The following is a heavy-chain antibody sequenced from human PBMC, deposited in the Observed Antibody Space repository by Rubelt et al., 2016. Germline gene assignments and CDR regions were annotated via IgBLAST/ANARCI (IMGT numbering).Heavy chain of an antibody. CDR1: GGTFSSYA. J-gene: IGHJ4*02. V-gene: IGHV1-18*01. Sequence: QVQLVQPGAEVKKPGSSVKVSCKASGGTFSSYAISWVRQAPGQGLEWMGRISAYNGNTNYAQKLQGRVTMTTDTSTSTAYMELRSLRSDDTAVYYCARERDDYGDYWGQGTLVTVSS. D-gene: IGHD5-24*01. CDR3: ARERDDYGDY. CDR2: ISAYNGNT.